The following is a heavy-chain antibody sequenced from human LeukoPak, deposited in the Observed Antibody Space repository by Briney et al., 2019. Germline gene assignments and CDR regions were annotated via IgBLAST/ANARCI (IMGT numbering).Heavy chain of an antibody. CDR3: ARGAAVPNDAFDI. CDR2: MNPNSGNT. D-gene: IGHD6-13*01. J-gene: IGHJ3*02. V-gene: IGHV1-8*03. Sequence: ASAKVSCKASGYTFTSYDINWVRQATGQGLEWMGWMNPNSGNTGYAQKFQGRVTITRNTSISTAYMELSSLRSEDTAVYYCARGAAVPNDAFDIWGQGTMVTVSS. CDR1: GYTFTSYD.